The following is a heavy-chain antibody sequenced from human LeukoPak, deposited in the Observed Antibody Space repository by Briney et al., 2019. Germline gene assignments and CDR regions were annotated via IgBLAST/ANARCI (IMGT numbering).Heavy chain of an antibody. CDR1: GYTFTSYG. D-gene: IGHD2-2*01. CDR2: ISAYNGNT. CDR3: ARTPAGVVVPAAVKLPFDY. V-gene: IGHV1-18*01. J-gene: IGHJ4*02. Sequence: ASVKVSCKASGYTFTSYGISWVRQAPGQGLEWMGWISAYNGNTNYAQKLQGRVAMTTDTSTSTAYMELTSMRSDDTAVYYCARTPAGVVVPAAVKLPFDYGGQATLVTVSS.